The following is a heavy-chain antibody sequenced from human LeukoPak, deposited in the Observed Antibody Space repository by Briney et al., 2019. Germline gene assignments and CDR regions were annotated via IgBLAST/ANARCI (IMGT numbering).Heavy chain of an antibody. D-gene: IGHD3-16*01. CDR2: IWYDGGNK. Sequence: GGSLRLSCAASGFTLSSYGMHWVRQAPGKGLEWVAVIWYDGGNKYYADSVKGRFTISRDNSKNTLYLQMNSLRAEDTAVYYCAREGEGYYDAFDIWGQGTMVTVSS. V-gene: IGHV3-33*01. J-gene: IGHJ3*02. CDR3: AREGEGYYDAFDI. CDR1: GFTLSSYG.